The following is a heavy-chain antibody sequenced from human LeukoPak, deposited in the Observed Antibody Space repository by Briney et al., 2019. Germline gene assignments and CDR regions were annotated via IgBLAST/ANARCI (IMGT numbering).Heavy chain of an antibody. D-gene: IGHD2-2*01. V-gene: IGHV4-59*08. J-gene: IGHJ2*01. CDR3: ARLRDCSSTSCYHWYFDL. CDR2: IYYSGST. CDR1: GGSISSYY. Sequence: SETLSLTCTVSGGSISSYYWSWIRQPPGKGLEWIGYIYYSGSTNYNPSLKSRVTISVDTSKYQFSLKLSSVTAADTAVYYCARLRDCSSTSCYHWYFDLWGRGTLVTVSS.